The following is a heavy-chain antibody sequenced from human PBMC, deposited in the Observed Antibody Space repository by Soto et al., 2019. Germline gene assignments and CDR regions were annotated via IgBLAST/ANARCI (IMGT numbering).Heavy chain of an antibody. Sequence: GASVKVSCKASGYTFTSYGISWVRQAPGQGLEWMGWISAYNGNTNYAQKLQGRVTMTTDTSTSTAYMELRSLRSDDTAVYYCARAGRYDFWSGYPLRYYGMDVWGQGTTVTVSS. CDR3: ARAGRYDFWSGYPLRYYGMDV. CDR1: GYTFTSYG. J-gene: IGHJ6*02. D-gene: IGHD3-3*01. CDR2: ISAYNGNT. V-gene: IGHV1-18*01.